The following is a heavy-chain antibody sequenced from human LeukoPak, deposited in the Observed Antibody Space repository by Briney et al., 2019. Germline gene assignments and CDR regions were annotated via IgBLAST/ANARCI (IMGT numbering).Heavy chain of an antibody. CDR3: ARDLDCSGGSCSSVS. D-gene: IGHD2-15*01. Sequence: SGGSLRLSCAASGFTFSSYSMNWVRQAPWKGLEWVSSISSSSSYIYYADSVKGRFTISRDNAKNLLYLQMNSLRAEDTAVYYCARDLDCSGGSCSSVSWGQGTLVTVSS. CDR1: GFTFSSYS. V-gene: IGHV3-21*01. J-gene: IGHJ4*02. CDR2: ISSSSSYI.